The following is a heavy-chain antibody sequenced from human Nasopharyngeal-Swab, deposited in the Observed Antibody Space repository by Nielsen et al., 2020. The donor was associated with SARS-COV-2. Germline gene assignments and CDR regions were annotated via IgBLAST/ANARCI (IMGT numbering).Heavy chain of an antibody. V-gene: IGHV4-61*01. J-gene: IGHJ3*02. CDR1: GGSISSSSYY. CDR3: ARRERLWLGDYGAFDI. D-gene: IGHD3-10*01. Sequence: SETLSLTCPVSGGSISSSSYYWSWIRQPPGKGLEWIGYIYYSGSTNYNPSLKSRVTISVDTSKNHFSLKLSSVTAADTGVYYCARRERLWLGDYGAFDIWGQGTMVTVSS. CDR2: IYYSGST.